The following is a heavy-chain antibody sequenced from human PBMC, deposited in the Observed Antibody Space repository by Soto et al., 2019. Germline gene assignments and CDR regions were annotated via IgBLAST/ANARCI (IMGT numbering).Heavy chain of an antibody. D-gene: IGHD5-18*01. Sequence: QVQLVQSGAEVKRPGSSVKVSCKASGTTFSSYAISWVRQAPGQGLEWMGGIIPLFGTANYAQKFQGRATITADESTSTAFMELSSLRSEDTAVYYCAREVGSGYIYDKDYYYGMDVWGQGTTVAVSS. CDR3: AREVGSGYIYDKDYYYGMDV. V-gene: IGHV1-69*12. J-gene: IGHJ6*02. CDR1: GTTFSSYA. CDR2: IIPLFGTA.